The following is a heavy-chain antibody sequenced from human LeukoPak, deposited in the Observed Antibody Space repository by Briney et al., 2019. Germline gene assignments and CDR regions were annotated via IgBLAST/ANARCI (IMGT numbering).Heavy chain of an antibody. V-gene: IGHV3-30-3*01. Sequence: GGSLRLSCAASGFTFSSYAMHWVRQAPGKGLEWVAVISYDGSNKYYADSVKGRSTISRDNSKNTLYLQMNSLRAEDTAVYYCARLRGGFDYWGQGTLVTVSS. D-gene: IGHD3-16*01. CDR3: ARLRGGFDY. CDR2: ISYDGSNK. J-gene: IGHJ4*02. CDR1: GFTFSSYA.